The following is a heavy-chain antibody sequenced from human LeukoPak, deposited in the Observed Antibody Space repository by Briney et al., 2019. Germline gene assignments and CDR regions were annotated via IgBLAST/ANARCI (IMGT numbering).Heavy chain of an antibody. D-gene: IGHD4-23*01. Sequence: PSETLSLTCTVSGGSISSYYWSWIRQPPGKGLEWIGYIYYSGSTNYNPSLKSRVTISVDTPKNQFSLKLSSVTAADTAVYYCARIGVSNGGNSAHTIDYWGQGTLVTVSS. J-gene: IGHJ4*02. CDR2: IYYSGST. V-gene: IGHV4-59*12. CDR1: GGSISSYY. CDR3: ARIGVSNGGNSAHTIDY.